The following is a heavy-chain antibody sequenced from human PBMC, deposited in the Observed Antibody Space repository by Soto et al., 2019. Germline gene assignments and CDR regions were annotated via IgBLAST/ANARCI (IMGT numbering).Heavy chain of an antibody. Sequence: EVQLVQSGAEVKKPGESLKISCKGFGYTFTNYWIGWVRQMPGKGPEWMGIIYPGDSDTKYNPSFQGQVTISADKSITTTYLQWSSLKASDTAIYYCAASIFYYGMDVWGQGTTVTVSS. J-gene: IGHJ6*02. CDR1: GYTFTNYW. CDR3: AASIFYYGMDV. CDR2: IYPGDSDT. V-gene: IGHV5-51*01.